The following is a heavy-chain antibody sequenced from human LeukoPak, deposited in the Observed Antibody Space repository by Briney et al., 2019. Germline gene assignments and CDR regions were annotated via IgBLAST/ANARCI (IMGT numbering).Heavy chain of an antibody. Sequence: SVKVSCKASGGTFSSYAISWVRQAPGQGLEWMGGIIPIFGTANYAQKFQGRVTITADESTSTAYMELSSPRSEDTAVYYCAGHCSSTSCADYWGQGTLVTVSS. CDR1: GGTFSSYA. V-gene: IGHV1-69*13. J-gene: IGHJ4*02. CDR3: AGHCSSTSCADY. D-gene: IGHD2-2*01. CDR2: IIPIFGTA.